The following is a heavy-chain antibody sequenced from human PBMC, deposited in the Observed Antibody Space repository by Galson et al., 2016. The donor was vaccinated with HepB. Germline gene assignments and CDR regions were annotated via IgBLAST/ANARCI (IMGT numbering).Heavy chain of an antibody. CDR2: VSYRGKT. Sequence: ETLSLTCTVSGGSISRWGYYWAWIRQFPGKGLEWIGTVSYRGKTYDNPSFKSRVTISVDKSKNQFSLKLSSVTAADTAVYYCARAHYDNVWGSYRHPRYFDYWGQGTLVTVSS. CDR3: ARAHYDNVWGSYRHPRYFDY. D-gene: IGHD3-16*02. J-gene: IGHJ4*02. V-gene: IGHV4-39*07. CDR1: GGSISRWGYY.